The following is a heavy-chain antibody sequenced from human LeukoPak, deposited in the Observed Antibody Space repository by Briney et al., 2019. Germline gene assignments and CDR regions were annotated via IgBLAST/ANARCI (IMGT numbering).Heavy chain of an antibody. V-gene: IGHV5-51*01. CDR3: ARPGQLGEYTPYYFDY. Sequence: GESLKISCKGSGYSFTSYWIGWVRQMLGKGLEWMGIIYPGDSDTRYSPSFQGQVTISADKSISTAYLQWSSLKASDTAMYYCARPGQLGEYTPYYFDYWGQGTLVTVSS. D-gene: IGHD3-16*01. CDR1: GYSFTSYW. CDR2: IYPGDSDT. J-gene: IGHJ4*02.